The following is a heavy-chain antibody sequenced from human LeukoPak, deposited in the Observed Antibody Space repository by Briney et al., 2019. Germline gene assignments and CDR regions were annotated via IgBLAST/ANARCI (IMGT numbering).Heavy chain of an antibody. CDR3: AKDNYYDILTGYSDY. J-gene: IGHJ4*02. Sequence: PGGSLRLSCAASGFTVSSNYMSWVRQAPGKGLEWVSVIYSGGSTYYADSVKGRFTISRDTSKNTLYLQMNSLRAEDTALYYCAKDNYYDILTGYSDYWGQGTLVTVSS. CDR2: IYSGGST. V-gene: IGHV3-53*01. CDR1: GFTVSSNY. D-gene: IGHD3-9*01.